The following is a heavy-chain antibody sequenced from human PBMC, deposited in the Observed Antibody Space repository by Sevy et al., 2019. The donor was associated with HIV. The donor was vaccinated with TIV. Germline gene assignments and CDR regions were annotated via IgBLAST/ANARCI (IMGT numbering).Heavy chain of an antibody. CDR3: AKSLPSSSTWYRSYYFDY. J-gene: IGHJ4*02. Sequence: GGSLRLSCAASRFTFSSYAMSWVRQAPGKGLEWVSAISTGGGSTFYADSVRGRFTVSRDNSKNTLYLQMNSLRAEDTAVYYCAKSLPSSSTWYRSYYFDYWGQGTLVTVSS. CDR1: RFTFSSYA. V-gene: IGHV3-23*01. CDR2: ISTGGGST. D-gene: IGHD6-13*01.